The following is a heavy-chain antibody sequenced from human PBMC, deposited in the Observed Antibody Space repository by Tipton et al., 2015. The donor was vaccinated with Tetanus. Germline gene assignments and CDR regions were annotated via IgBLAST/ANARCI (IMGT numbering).Heavy chain of an antibody. J-gene: IGHJ4*02. V-gene: IGHV3-73*01. CDR2: FASPSNSAAT. CDR1: GSTLSAYS. D-gene: IGHD2-21*01. Sequence: SGSTLSAYSVDWVRQATGKGLEWVGRFASPSNSAATTYAASVRGRFTFSRDDAKNTAYLEMNSLTVEDTAVYYCSGGGAHVDYWGQGVLVTVSS. CDR3: SGGGAHVDY.